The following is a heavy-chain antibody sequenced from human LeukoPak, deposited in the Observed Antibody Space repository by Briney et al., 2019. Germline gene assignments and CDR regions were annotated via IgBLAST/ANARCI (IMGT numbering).Heavy chain of an antibody. J-gene: IGHJ4*02. D-gene: IGHD2-8*01. Sequence: GESLKISCKGSGYSFTSYWIGWVRQMPGKGLEWMGIIYPGDSDTGYSPSFQGQVTISADKSISTAYLQWSSLKASDTAMYYCARHPTMLAHDPYYFDYWGQGTLVTVSS. CDR3: ARHPTMLAHDPYYFDY. CDR2: IYPGDSDT. CDR1: GYSFTSYW. V-gene: IGHV5-51*01.